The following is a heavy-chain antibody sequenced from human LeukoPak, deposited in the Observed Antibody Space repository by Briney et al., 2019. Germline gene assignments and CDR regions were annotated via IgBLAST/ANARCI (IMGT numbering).Heavy chain of an antibody. Sequence: GGSLRLSCAASGFIFGGYWMSWVRQAPGRGPEWVANTNPDGTIKYYVDSVNGRFTISRDNAKNSLYLQMNSLRAEDTAVYYCVSGFLQWLYWGQGTLVTVSS. D-gene: IGHD3-3*01. CDR3: VSGFLQWLY. CDR2: TNPDGTIK. J-gene: IGHJ4*02. CDR1: GFIFGGYW. V-gene: IGHV3-7*01.